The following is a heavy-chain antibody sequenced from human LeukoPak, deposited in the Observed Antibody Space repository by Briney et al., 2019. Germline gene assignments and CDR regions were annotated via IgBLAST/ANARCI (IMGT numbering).Heavy chain of an antibody. D-gene: IGHD3-16*02. Sequence: QTGGSLRLSCAASGFTFSSYAMSWVRQAPGKGLEWVSAISGSGGGTYYADSVKGRFTISRDNSKNTLYLQMNSLRAEDTAVYYCAKGALRLGELSLYSNDYWGQGTLVTVSS. J-gene: IGHJ4*02. CDR2: ISGSGGGT. CDR1: GFTFSSYA. V-gene: IGHV3-23*01. CDR3: AKGALRLGELSLYSNDY.